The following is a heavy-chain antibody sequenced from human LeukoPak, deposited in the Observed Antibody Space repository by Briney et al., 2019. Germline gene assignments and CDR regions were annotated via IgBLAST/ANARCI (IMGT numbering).Heavy chain of an antibody. D-gene: IGHD1-7*01. CDR3: ARGMNQAGTNH. CDR1: GGTFSSYA. J-gene: IGHJ4*02. Sequence: ASVKVSCKASGGTFSSYAISWVRQAPGQGLEWMGGINPNSGGTNYAQKFQGRVTMTRDTSISTAYMELSRLGSDDTAVYYCARGMNQAGTNHWGQGTLVTVSS. CDR2: INPNSGGT. V-gene: IGHV1-2*02.